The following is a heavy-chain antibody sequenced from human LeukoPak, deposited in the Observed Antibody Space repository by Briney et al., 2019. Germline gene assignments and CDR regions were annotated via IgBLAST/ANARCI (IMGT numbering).Heavy chain of an antibody. Sequence: GGSLRLSCAASGFTFSSYAISWVRQAPGKGLEWVSAISGSGGSTYYADSVKGRFTISRDNSKNTLYLQMNSLRAEDTAVYYCATHYGDYPAQNSEYFDYWGQGTLVTVSS. V-gene: IGHV3-23*01. CDR3: ATHYGDYPAQNSEYFDY. CDR1: GFTFSSYA. CDR2: ISGSGGST. J-gene: IGHJ4*02. D-gene: IGHD4-17*01.